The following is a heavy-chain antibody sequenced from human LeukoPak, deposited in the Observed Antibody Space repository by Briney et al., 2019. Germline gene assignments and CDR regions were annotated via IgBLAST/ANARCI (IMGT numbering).Heavy chain of an antibody. D-gene: IGHD6-6*01. CDR3: AVRITARRSFDY. V-gene: IGHV4-34*01. CDR2: INHGGST. Sequence: SETLSLTCAVYVESFSGYYWDWIRQPPGKGLEWIGEINHGGSTNYNPSLKSRVTISVDTSKNQFSLKLSSVTAADTAVYYCAVRITARRSFDYWGQGTLVTVSS. CDR1: VESFSGYY. J-gene: IGHJ4*02.